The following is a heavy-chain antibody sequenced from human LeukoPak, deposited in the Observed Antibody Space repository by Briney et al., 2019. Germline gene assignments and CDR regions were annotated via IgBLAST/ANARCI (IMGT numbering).Heavy chain of an antibody. CDR1: GFTFSSYW. CDR2: INSDGSST. J-gene: IGHJ3*02. V-gene: IGHV3-74*01. Sequence: GGSLRLSCAASGFTFSSYWMHWVRQAPGKGPVWVSRINSDGSSTSYADSVKGRFTISRDNAKNTLYLQMNSLRAEDTAVYYCARTFVVVPAATNSDAFDIWGQGTMVTVSS. CDR3: ARTFVVVPAATNSDAFDI. D-gene: IGHD2-2*01.